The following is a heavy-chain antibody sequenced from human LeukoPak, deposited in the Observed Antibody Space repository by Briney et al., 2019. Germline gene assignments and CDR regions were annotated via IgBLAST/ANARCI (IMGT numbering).Heavy chain of an antibody. CDR1: GYTFTGYY. Sequence: ASVKVSCKASGYTFTGYYMHWVRQAPGQGLKWMGWINPDSGDTDYAQKFQGRVTMTRDTSISTAYMELSRLRSDDTAVYYCARGWWLTNWGQGTLVTVSS. CDR3: ARGWWLTN. V-gene: IGHV1-2*02. CDR2: INPDSGDT. J-gene: IGHJ4*02. D-gene: IGHD2-15*01.